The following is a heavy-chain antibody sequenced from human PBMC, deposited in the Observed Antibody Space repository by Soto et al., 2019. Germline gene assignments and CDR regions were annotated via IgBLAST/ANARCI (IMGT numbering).Heavy chain of an antibody. Sequence: SETLSLTCAVYGGSFSGYSWSWIRQPPGKGLEWIGEINHSGSTNYNPSLKSRVTISVDTSKNQFSLKLSSVTAAGTAVYYCARGLQGLTTEGRFYFDYWGQGTLVTVSS. V-gene: IGHV4-34*01. J-gene: IGHJ4*02. CDR3: ARGLQGLTTEGRFYFDY. D-gene: IGHD4-17*01. CDR2: INHSGST. CDR1: GGSFSGYS.